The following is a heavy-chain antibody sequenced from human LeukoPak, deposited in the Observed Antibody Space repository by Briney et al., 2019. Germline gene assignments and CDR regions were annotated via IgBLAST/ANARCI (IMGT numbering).Heavy chain of an antibody. J-gene: IGHJ6*02. V-gene: IGHV3-53*01. D-gene: IGHD3-3*01. CDR2: IYSGGST. CDR1: GFTVSSNY. Sequence: PGGSLRLSCAASGFTVSSNYMSWVRQAPGKGLEWVSVIYSGGSTYYADSVKGRFTISRDNSKNTLYLQMNSLRAEDTAVYYCARDSLETYYGMDVWGQGTTVTVSS. CDR3: ARDSLETYYGMDV.